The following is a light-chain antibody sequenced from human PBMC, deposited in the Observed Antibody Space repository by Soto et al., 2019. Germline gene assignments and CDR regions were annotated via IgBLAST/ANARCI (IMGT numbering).Light chain of an antibody. CDR1: QSVDSN. J-gene: IGKJ5*01. CDR3: QQYGSSPIT. CDR2: GAP. Sequence: EVVLAQSPGTLSLSPGQRATLSCRASQSVDSNLAWYQQRPGQPPRLLISGAPTRASGVPVRFSGSGSGTYFTLTISRMEHEDFAVYYCQQYGSSPITFGQGTRLEIK. V-gene: IGKV3-20*01.